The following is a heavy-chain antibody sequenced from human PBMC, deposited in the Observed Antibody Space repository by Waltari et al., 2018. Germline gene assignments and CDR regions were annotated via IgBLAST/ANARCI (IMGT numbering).Heavy chain of an antibody. CDR2: ISSSSSTI. CDR1: GFTFSSYS. D-gene: IGHD3-9*01. J-gene: IGHJ6*03. V-gene: IGHV3-48*04. CDR3: ARAPDWVDYYMDV. Sequence: EVQLVESGGGLVQPGGSLRLSCAASGFTFSSYSMNWVRQAPGKGLEWVSYISSSSSTIYYADSVKGRFTISRDNAKNSLYLQMNSLRAEDTAVYYCARAPDWVDYYMDVWGKGTTVTVSS.